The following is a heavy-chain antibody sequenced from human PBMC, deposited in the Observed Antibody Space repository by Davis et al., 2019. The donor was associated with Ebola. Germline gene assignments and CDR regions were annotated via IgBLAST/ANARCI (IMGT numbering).Heavy chain of an antibody. CDR2: INAGNGNT. J-gene: IGHJ6*02. CDR1: GYTFTSYA. D-gene: IGHD6-13*01. V-gene: IGHV1-3*01. CDR3: ARGPHSSSQHYGMDV. Sequence: AASVKVSCKASGYTFTSYAMHWVRQAPGQRLEWMGWINAGNGNTKYSQKFQGRVTITRDTSASTAYMELSSLRSEDTAVYYCARGPHSSSQHYGMDVWGQGTTVTVSS.